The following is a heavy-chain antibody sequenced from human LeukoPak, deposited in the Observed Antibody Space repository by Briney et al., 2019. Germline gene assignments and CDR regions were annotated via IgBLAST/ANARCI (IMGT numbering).Heavy chain of an antibody. V-gene: IGHV4-59*01. CDR3: ARAHSSSWYMQQAFDI. J-gene: IGHJ3*02. Sequence: PSETLSLTCTVSGGSITSYYWSWIRQPPGKGLEWIGYIYYSGSTNFNPSLKSRVTISVDTSKNQFSLKLSSVTAADTAVYYCARAHSSSWYMQQAFDIWGLGTMVTVSS. CDR1: GGSITSYY. CDR2: IYYSGST. D-gene: IGHD6-13*01.